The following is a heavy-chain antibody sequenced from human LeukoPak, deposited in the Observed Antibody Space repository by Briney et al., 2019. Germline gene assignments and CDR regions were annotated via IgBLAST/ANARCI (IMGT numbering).Heavy chain of an antibody. CDR3: ARGRFSSSWYGY. V-gene: IGHV4-39*07. J-gene: IGHJ4*02. CDR1: GGFISSGGYY. D-gene: IGHD6-13*01. CDR2: INHSGTT. Sequence: SETLSLTCTVSGGFISSGGYYWSWIRQPPGKGLEWIGEINHSGTTNYNPSLKSRVTISVDTSKNQFSLKLSSVTAADTGVYYCARGRFSSSWYGYWGQGTLVTVSS.